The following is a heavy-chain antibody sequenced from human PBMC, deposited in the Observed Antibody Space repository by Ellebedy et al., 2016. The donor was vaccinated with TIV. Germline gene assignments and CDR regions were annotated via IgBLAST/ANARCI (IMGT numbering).Heavy chain of an antibody. V-gene: IGHV3-7*01. CDR1: GFSFRSYW. CDR2: INQGGSEK. CDR3: ASDGSYGDFLSPTHAFVM. D-gene: IGHD4-17*01. Sequence: GGSLRLSCGSSGFSFRSYWMTWVRQAPGKGLEWVANINQGGSEKYYVDSVRGRFTISRDNAKNSLYLQMNSLRAEDTAVYYCASDGSYGDFLSPTHAFVMWGQGTMVTVSS. J-gene: IGHJ3*02.